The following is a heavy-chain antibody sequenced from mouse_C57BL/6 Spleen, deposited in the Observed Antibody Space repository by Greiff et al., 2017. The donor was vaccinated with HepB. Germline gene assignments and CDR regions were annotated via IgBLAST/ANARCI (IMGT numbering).Heavy chain of an antibody. CDR1: GYTFTSYW. V-gene: IGHV1-52*01. D-gene: IGHD1-1*01. Sequence: QVQLQQPGAELVRPGSSVKLSCKASGYTFTSYWMHWVKQRPIQGLEWIGNIDPSDSETHYNQKFKDKATLTVDKSSSTAYMQLSSLTSEDSAVYYCAREGSPRGSSYVHAMDYWGQGTSVTVSS. CDR2: IDPSDSET. J-gene: IGHJ4*01. CDR3: AREGSPRGSSYVHAMDY.